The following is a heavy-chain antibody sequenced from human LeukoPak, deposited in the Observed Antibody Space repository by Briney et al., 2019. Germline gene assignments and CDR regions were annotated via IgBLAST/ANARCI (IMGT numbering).Heavy chain of an antibody. V-gene: IGHV4-34*01. Sequence: SETLSLTCAVYGGSFSGYYWSWIRQPPGKGLEWIGEINHSGSTNYNPSLKSQVTISVDTSKNQFSLKLSSVTAADTAVYYCARGLRPTGPAYRDVWGKGTTVTVSS. D-gene: IGHD4-17*01. CDR1: GGSFSGYY. J-gene: IGHJ6*04. CDR2: INHSGST. CDR3: ARGLRPTGPAYRDV.